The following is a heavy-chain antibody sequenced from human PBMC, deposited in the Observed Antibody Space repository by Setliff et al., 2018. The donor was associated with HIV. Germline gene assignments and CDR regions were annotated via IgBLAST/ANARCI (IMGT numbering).Heavy chain of an antibody. J-gene: IGHJ4*02. CDR1: GGSFNDYY. V-gene: IGHV4-34*01. Sequence: SETLSLTCAVYGGSFNDYYWTWIRQPPGKGLEWVGESDHSGSTKYHASLKSRVTISIDTSKNQISLKLSSVTAADTAVYYCARGLNYYGSGSDLPLGYWGQGTLVTVSS. CDR2: SDHSGST. CDR3: ARGLNYYGSGSDLPLGY. D-gene: IGHD3-10*01.